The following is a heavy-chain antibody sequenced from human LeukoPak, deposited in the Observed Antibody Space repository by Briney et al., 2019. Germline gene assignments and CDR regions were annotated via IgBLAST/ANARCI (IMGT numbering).Heavy chain of an antibody. Sequence: PGGSLRLSCAASGFSFSSYGMHWVRQAPGKGLEGVSFIRYDGSNKFYADSVKGRFTISRDNSKNTLYLQMNSLRTGDTAVYYCAKDTDYDWGHAFDIWGQGTMISVSS. J-gene: IGHJ3*02. D-gene: IGHD3-16*01. CDR2: IRYDGSNK. CDR1: GFSFSSYG. V-gene: IGHV3-30*02. CDR3: AKDTDYDWGHAFDI.